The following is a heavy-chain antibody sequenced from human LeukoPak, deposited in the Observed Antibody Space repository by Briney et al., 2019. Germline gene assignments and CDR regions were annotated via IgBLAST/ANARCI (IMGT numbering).Heavy chain of an antibody. D-gene: IGHD3-10*01. CDR3: ARGPQLLWFGELPGPLDY. J-gene: IGHJ4*02. CDR1: GYTFTSYA. CDR2: INAGNGNT. Sequence: ASVKVSCKASGYTFTSYAMHWVRQAPGQRLEWMGWINAGNGNTKYSQKFQGRVTTTRDTSASTAYMELSSLRSEDTAVDYCARGPQLLWFGELPGPLDYWGQGTLVTVSS. V-gene: IGHV1-3*01.